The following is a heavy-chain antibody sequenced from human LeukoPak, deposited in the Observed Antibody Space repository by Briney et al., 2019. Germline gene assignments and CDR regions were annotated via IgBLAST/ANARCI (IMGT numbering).Heavy chain of an antibody. J-gene: IGHJ4*02. CDR1: GYTFTNYA. D-gene: IGHD3-10*01. CDR2: INTNTGNP. Sequence: ASVKVSCKASGYTFTNYAMNWVRQAPGQGLEWMGWINTNTGNPTYAQDITGRFVFSLDTSVSTAYLQISNLNAEDTAVYYCARDLMVRGFDFDYWGQGTLVTVST. V-gene: IGHV7-4-1*02. CDR3: ARDLMVRGFDFDY.